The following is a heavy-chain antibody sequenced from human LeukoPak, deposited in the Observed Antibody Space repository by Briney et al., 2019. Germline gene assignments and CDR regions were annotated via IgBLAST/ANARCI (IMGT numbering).Heavy chain of an antibody. J-gene: IGHJ6*02. CDR2: INSDGSWT. Sequence: GGSLRLSCAASGNYWMHWVRQAPGKGLVWVSHINSDGSWTSYADSVKGRFTISRDNSKNTLYLQMNSLRAEDTALYYCGRGKPVTGTPDYYSYGMDVWGQGTMVTVSS. CDR3: GRGKPVTGTPDYYSYGMDV. D-gene: IGHD1-20*01. CDR1: GNYW. V-gene: IGHV3-74*01.